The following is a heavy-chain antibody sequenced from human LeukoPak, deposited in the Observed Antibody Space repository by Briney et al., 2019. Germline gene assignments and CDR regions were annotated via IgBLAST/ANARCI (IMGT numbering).Heavy chain of an antibody. J-gene: IGHJ4*02. V-gene: IGHV3-30*18. Sequence: GGSLRLSCAASGFTFSSYGMHWVRQAPGKGLEWVGVISYDGSNKYYADSVKGRFTISRGNSKNTLYLQMNSLRAEDTAVYYCAKATWGEIDYWGQGTLVTVSS. CDR2: ISYDGSNK. CDR3: AKATWGEIDY. D-gene: IGHD3-16*01. CDR1: GFTFSSYG.